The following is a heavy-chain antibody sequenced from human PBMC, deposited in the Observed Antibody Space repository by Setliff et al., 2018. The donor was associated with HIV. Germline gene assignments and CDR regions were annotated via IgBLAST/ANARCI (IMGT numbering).Heavy chain of an antibody. CDR3: ARHDSGGYYSLDY. J-gene: IGHJ4*02. CDR2: INHSGST. V-gene: IGHV4-34*01. Sequence: PSETLSLTCAVYGGSFSGYYWSWIRQPPGKGLEWIGEINHSGSTNYNPSLKSRVTISVDTSKNQFPLKLSSVTAADTAVYYCARHDSGGYYSLDYWGQGTLVTVSS. D-gene: IGHD3-22*01. CDR1: GGSFSGYY.